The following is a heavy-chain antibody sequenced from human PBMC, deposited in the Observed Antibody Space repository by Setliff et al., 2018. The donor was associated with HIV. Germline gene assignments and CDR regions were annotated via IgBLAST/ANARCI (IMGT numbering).Heavy chain of an antibody. J-gene: IGHJ6*03. CDR1: GGSISSGDYY. Sequence: SETLSLTCTVSGGSISSGDYYWTWIRQPAGKGLQWIGRIHTSGNTNYNPSLKSRVTISVDTSKSQFSLKLSSLTAADTAVYYCARGSGYDSYYYYYMDVWGKGTTVTISS. D-gene: IGHD5-12*01. V-gene: IGHV4-61*02. CDR3: ARGSGYDSYYYYYMDV. CDR2: IHTSGNT.